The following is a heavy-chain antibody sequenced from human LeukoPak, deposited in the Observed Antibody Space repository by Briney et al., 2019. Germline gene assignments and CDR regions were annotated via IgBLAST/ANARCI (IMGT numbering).Heavy chain of an antibody. V-gene: IGHV3-30-3*01. J-gene: IGHJ4*02. D-gene: IGHD3-9*01. CDR2: ISYDGSNK. CDR1: GFTFSSYA. CDR3: ARTLTTLQGYFDY. Sequence: GGSLRLSCAASGFTFSSYAMHWVRQAPGKGLEWVAVISYDGSNKYYADSVKGRFTISRDNSKNTLYLQMNSLRAEDTAVYYCARTLTTLQGYFDYWGQGTLVTVSS.